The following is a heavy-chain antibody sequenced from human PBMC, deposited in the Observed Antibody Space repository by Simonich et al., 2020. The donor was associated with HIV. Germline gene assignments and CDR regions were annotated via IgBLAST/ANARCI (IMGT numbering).Heavy chain of an antibody. V-gene: IGHV4-34*01. CDR1: GGSFSVYY. CDR2: INHIGIT. CDR3: ARRDRELILYFDY. Sequence: QVQLQQWGAGLLKPSETLSLTCAVYGGSFSVYYWSWIRKSPWKGLEWMGEINHIGITNYKSSPNSRANISVDKSKNQFSLKLSSVPASDTAIYYCARRDRELILYFDYWGQGNLVTVSS. D-gene: IGHD3-3*01. J-gene: IGHJ4*02.